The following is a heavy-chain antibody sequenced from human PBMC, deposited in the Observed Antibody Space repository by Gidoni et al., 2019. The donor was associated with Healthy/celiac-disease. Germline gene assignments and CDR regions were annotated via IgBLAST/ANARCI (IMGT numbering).Heavy chain of an antibody. CDR2: IYSGGRT. CDR1: GFTVSSNY. Sequence: EVQLVETGGGFIQPGGSLRLSCASSGFTVSSNYMSWVRQAPGKGLEGVSVIYSGGRTYYADSVKGQFTISRDNSKNTLYLQMNSLRAEDTAVYYCARGYGDSDYWGQGTLVTVSS. D-gene: IGHD4-17*01. J-gene: IGHJ4*02. CDR3: ARGYGDSDY. V-gene: IGHV3-53*02.